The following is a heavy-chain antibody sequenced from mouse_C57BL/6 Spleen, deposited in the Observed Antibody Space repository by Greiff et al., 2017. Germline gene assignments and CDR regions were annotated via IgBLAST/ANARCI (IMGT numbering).Heavy chain of an antibody. CDR2: IYPGDGDT. CDR1: GYAFSSYW. J-gene: IGHJ1*03. CDR3: ARGGNYWYFDV. D-gene: IGHD2-1*01. V-gene: IGHV1-80*01. Sequence: VQLQQSGAELVKPGASVKISCTASGYAFSSYWMNWVKQRPGKGLEWIGQIYPGDGDTNYNGKLKGKATLTADKSSSTAYMQLSSLTSEDSAVYFCARGGNYWYFDVWGTGTTVTVSS.